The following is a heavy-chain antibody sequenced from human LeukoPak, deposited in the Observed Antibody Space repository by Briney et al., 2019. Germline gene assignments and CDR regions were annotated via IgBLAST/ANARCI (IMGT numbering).Heavy chain of an antibody. J-gene: IGHJ6*02. CDR1: GFTFSIYA. Sequence: GGSLRLSCAASGFTFSIYAMSWIRQAPGKGLEWVSVISDSGGSTYYADSVKGRFTTSRDNSKNTLYLQTNSLRAEDTAVYYCSTDRQYSGYHYPYGTDVWSLGPTVTV. D-gene: IGHD5-12*01. CDR2: ISDSGGST. V-gene: IGHV3-23*01. CDR3: STDRQYSGYHYPYGTDV.